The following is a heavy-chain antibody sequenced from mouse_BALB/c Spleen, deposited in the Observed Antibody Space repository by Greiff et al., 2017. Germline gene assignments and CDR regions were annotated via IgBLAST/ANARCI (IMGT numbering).Heavy chain of an antibody. CDR2: IFPGTGTT. CDR3: ARWGYGSSYGAY. D-gene: IGHD1-1*01. V-gene: IGHV1S132*01. Sequence: VQLQQSGAELVKPGASVKLSCKTSGYTFTSYWIQWVKQRPGQGLGWIGEIFPGTGTTYYNEKFKGKATLTIDTSSSTAYMQLSSLTSEDSAVYFCARWGYGSSYGAYWGQGTLVTVSA. J-gene: IGHJ3*01. CDR1: GYTFTSYW.